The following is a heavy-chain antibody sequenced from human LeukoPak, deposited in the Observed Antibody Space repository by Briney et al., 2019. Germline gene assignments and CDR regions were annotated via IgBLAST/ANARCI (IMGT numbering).Heavy chain of an antibody. V-gene: IGHV1-8*03. CDR2: MNPNSGNT. Sequence: ASVKVSCKASGYTFTSYDINWVRQATGQGLEWMGLMNPNSGNTGYAQKFQGRVTITRNTSISIAYMELSSLRSEDTAVYYCARENSVDFWSGYYRYNWFDPWGQGTLVTVSS. J-gene: IGHJ5*02. D-gene: IGHD3-3*01. CDR3: ARENSVDFWSGYYRYNWFDP. CDR1: GYTFTSYD.